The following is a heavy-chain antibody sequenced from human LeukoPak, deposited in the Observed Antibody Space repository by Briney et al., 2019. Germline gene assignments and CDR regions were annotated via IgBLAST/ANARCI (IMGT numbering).Heavy chain of an antibody. CDR3: AKTRGSGPFDY. J-gene: IGHJ4*02. CDR2: FSGSGGST. V-gene: IGHV3-23*01. Sequence: GGSLRLSCAASGFTFSSYAMSWVRQAPGKGLECISGFSGSGGSTYYADSVKGRFTISRDNSKNTLYLQMNNLRAEDTAVYYCAKTRGSGPFDYWGQGTLVTVSS. D-gene: IGHD3-10*01. CDR1: GFTFSSYA.